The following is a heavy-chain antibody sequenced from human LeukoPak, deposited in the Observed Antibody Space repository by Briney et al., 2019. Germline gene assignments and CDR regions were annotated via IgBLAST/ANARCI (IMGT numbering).Heavy chain of an antibody. J-gene: IGHJ4*02. D-gene: IGHD3-9*01. CDR3: VSSINYDILTGYYRDY. V-gene: IGHV4-4*07. Sequence: PSETLSLTCTVSGGSISSYYWSWIRQPAGKGLEWIGRIYTSGSTNYNPSLKSRVTMSVDTSKNQFSLKLSSVTAADTAVYYCVSSINYDILTGYYRDYWGQGTLVTVSS. CDR2: IYTSGST. CDR1: GGSISSYY.